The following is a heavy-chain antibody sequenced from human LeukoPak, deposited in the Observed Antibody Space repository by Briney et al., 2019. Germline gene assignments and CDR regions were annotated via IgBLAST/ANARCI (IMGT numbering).Heavy chain of an antibody. Sequence: GGSLRLSCAASGYTFSSTWMHWVRQAPGEGLVWVSRMNGDGSTINYADSVKGRFTISRHNTKNTLYLQMNELRAEDTAVYYCARAGNYYFEYWGQGTLVTVSS. J-gene: IGHJ4*02. D-gene: IGHD1-7*01. CDR1: GYTFSSTW. V-gene: IGHV3-74*01. CDR2: MNGDGSTI. CDR3: ARAGNYYFEY.